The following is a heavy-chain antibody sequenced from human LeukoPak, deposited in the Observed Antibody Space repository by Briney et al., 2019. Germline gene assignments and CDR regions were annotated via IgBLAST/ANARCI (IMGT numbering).Heavy chain of an antibody. J-gene: IGHJ4*02. CDR3: ARQPNPGFDS. V-gene: IGHV5-51*01. CDR2: IYPGDSNT. CDR1: GYSFTNYW. Sequence: GESLKISCKASGYSFTNYWIGWVRQMPGKGLEWMGIIYPGDSNTIYSPSFLGQVTISADKSISTAYLQWSSLKASDTAMYYCARQPNPGFDSWAREPWSPSPQ.